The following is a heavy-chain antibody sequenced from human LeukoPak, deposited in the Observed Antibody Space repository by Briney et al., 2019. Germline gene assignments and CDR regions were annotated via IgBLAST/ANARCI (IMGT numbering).Heavy chain of an antibody. D-gene: IGHD3-10*01. V-gene: IGHV4-39*01. J-gene: IGHJ4*02. CDR2: TYYSGSI. CDR1: GGSISSRSYY. CDR3: ARRLQGYGSGRPYYFDY. Sequence: SETMSLTCTVSGGSISSRSYYWGWIRQPPGKGLEWIGSTYYSGSIYYNPTLKCRVTISVDTSKNQFSLKLSSVTAADTAVYYCARRLQGYGSGRPYYFDYWGQGTLVTVSS.